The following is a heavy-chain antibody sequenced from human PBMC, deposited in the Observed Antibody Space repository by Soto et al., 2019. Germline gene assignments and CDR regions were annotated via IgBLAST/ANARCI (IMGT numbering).Heavy chain of an antibody. V-gene: IGHV2-70*01. Sequence: LTLVNPTQTLTLTGTFSGFSLSTSRMCVSWIRQPPGKALEWLALIDWDDNKYYSTSLKTRLTISKDTSKNQVVLTMTNMDPVDTAAYYCARIGASGWCWGYDCGGQGTVVSVAS. J-gene: IGHJ4*02. CDR2: IDWDDNK. CDR3: ARIGASGWCWGYDC. D-gene: IGHD6-19*01. CDR1: GFSLSTSRMC.